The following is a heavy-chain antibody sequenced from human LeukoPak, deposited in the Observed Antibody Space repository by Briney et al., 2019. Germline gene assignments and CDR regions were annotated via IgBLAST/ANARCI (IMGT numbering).Heavy chain of an antibody. Sequence: GSLSLSCAASGFIFSDYYMTWIRPAPGKGLEWVSYISSSGSITYYADSVKGRFTISRDNAKNSLYLEMNSLRDDDTAVYFCARTGGAGSPSDTWGQGTLVTVSS. CDR1: GFIFSDYY. CDR3: ARTGGAGSPSDT. V-gene: IGHV3-11*01. CDR2: ISSSGSIT. D-gene: IGHD3-10*01. J-gene: IGHJ5*02.